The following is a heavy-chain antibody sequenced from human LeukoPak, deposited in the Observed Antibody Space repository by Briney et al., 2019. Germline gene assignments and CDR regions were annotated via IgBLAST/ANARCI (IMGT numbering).Heavy chain of an antibody. J-gene: IGHJ4*02. CDR1: GLTFSSYS. V-gene: IGHV3-21*01. CDR2: ITSSSRYM. Sequence: GGSLRLSCAASGLTFSSYSMNWVRQAPGKGLEWVSSITSSSRYMYYADSVKGRFTISRDNAKNSLYLQMNSLRAEDTAVYYCARDSSEEVGVFDYWGQGTLVTVSS. CDR3: ARDSSEEVGVFDY. D-gene: IGHD3-22*01.